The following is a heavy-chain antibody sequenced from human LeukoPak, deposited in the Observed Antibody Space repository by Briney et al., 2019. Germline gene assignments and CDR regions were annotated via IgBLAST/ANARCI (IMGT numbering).Heavy chain of an antibody. CDR2: INPSGRST. CDR3: ARAVYCSGGSCYSGPTFDY. D-gene: IGHD2-15*01. Sequence: ASVKVSCKASGYTFTIYYMHWVRQAPGQGLEWMGIINPSGRSTSYAQKFQGRVTMTRDTSTSTVYMELSSLRSEDTAVYYCARAVYCSGGSCYSGPTFDYWGQGTLVTVSS. CDR1: GYTFTIYY. V-gene: IGHV1-46*01. J-gene: IGHJ4*02.